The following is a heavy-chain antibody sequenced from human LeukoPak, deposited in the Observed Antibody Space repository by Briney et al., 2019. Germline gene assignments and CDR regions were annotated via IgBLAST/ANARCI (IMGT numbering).Heavy chain of an antibody. CDR1: GVSISSGGYY. CDR2: IYYSGST. CDR3: ARGHRNDFDWLLYWFDP. V-gene: IGHV4-31*03. D-gene: IGHD3-9*01. J-gene: IGHJ5*02. Sequence: SETLSLTCTVSGVSISSGGYYWGWIRQHPGRGLEWIGYIYYSGSTYYNPSLNSRLTISVDTSKNQFSLKLSSVTAADTAVYYCARGHRNDFDWLLYWFDPWGQGTLVTVSS.